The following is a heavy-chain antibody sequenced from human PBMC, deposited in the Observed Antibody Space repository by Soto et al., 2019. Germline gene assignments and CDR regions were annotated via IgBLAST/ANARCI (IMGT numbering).Heavy chain of an antibody. CDR2: INPDGRTT. D-gene: IGHD3-9*01. Sequence: PWGSLRLSCAASGFILSKYWMHLVRQAPGKGLLWVSRINPDGRTTTYADSVKGRFTISRDNAKNTLYLQIDSLRVEDTAVYYCARDREYDILTGTVSWGQGTLVTVSS. CDR3: ARDREYDILTGTVS. V-gene: IGHV3-74*01. CDR1: GFILSKYW. J-gene: IGHJ5*02.